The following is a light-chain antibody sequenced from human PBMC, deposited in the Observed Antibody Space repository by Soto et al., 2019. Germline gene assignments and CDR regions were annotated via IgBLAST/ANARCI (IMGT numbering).Light chain of an antibody. Sequence: EIMLTQSPGTLSLSPGERATLSCRASQSVSSSFLAWYQQKPGQAPRLLIYGASSRATGIPDRFSGSGSGTAFTLTISRLEPEDFAMYLCQHYGTSLWTFDQGTKVEIK. J-gene: IGKJ1*01. CDR2: GAS. V-gene: IGKV3-20*01. CDR1: QSVSSSF. CDR3: QHYGTSLWT.